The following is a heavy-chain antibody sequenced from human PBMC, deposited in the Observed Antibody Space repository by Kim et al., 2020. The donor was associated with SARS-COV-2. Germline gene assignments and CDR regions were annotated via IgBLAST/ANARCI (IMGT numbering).Heavy chain of an antibody. CDR1: GFTFSSYW. D-gene: IGHD3-10*01. CDR2: INSDGSST. CDR3: ARVPYYYGSGSYGDAFDI. V-gene: IGHV3-74*01. J-gene: IGHJ3*02. Sequence: GAPRLSCAASGFTFSSYWMHWVRQAPGKGLVWVSRINSDGSSTSYADSVKGRFTISRDNAKNTLYLQMNSLRAEDTAVYYCARVPYYYGSGSYGDAFDIWGQGTMVTVSS.